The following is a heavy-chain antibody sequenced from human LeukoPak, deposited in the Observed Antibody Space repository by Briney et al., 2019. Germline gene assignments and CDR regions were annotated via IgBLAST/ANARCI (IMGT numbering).Heavy chain of an antibody. CDR2: INSDGSGT. CDR1: GFTFSSHW. V-gene: IGHV3-74*01. CDR3: ARGEKSWINGFDL. Sequence: QAGGSLRLSCAASGFTFSSHWMHWVRQAPGKGLVWVARINSDGSGTIYADSVKGRFTISRDNAKNTLDPQMNSLRAEDTAVYYCARGEKSWINGFDLWGQGTLVTVSS. D-gene: IGHD2-8*01. J-gene: IGHJ4*02.